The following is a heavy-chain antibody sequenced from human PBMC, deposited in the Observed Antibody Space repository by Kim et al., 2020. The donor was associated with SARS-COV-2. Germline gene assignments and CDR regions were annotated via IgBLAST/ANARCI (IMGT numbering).Heavy chain of an antibody. D-gene: IGHD3-22*01. J-gene: IGHJ6*02. CDR3: AKDTTDYYDSSGYYYRPRQYYYYGMDV. CDR2: ISYDGSNK. CDR1: GFTFSSYG. V-gene: IGHV3-30*18. Sequence: GGSLRLSCAASGFTFSSYGMHWVRQAPGKGLEWVAVISYDGSNKYYADSVKGRFTISRDNSKNTLYLQMNSLRAEDTAVYYCAKDTTDYYDSSGYYYRPRQYYYYGMDVWGQGTTVTVSS.